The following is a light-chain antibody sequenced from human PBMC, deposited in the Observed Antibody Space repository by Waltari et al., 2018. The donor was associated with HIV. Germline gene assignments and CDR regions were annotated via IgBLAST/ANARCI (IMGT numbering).Light chain of an antibody. Sequence: QSVLTQPSSASGTPGQRVAISCSGSSSNIASNTVNWYQQLPGTAPKLLVDSNNQRPSGVPDRSSGSKAGTSASLAISGLQSEDEADYYCAAWDDSLNGWVFGGGTKLTVL. CDR2: SNN. CDR3: AAWDDSLNGWV. J-gene: IGLJ3*02. CDR1: SSNIASNT. V-gene: IGLV1-44*01.